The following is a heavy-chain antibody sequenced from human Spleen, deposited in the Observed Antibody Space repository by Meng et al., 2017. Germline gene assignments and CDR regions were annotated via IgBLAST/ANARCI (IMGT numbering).Heavy chain of an antibody. Sequence: SGPGLVRPSEPLSPTFPFFGGSVSSGSYSWSWIRQPPGKGLEWIGYIYYSGSTHYNPSLKSRVTISVDTSKNQFSLKLNSVTAADTAVYYCATVGMGLDSWGQGTLVTVSS. CDR1: GGSVSSGSYS. D-gene: IGHD7-27*01. CDR2: IYYSGST. J-gene: IGHJ4*02. V-gene: IGHV4-61*01. CDR3: ATVGMGLDS.